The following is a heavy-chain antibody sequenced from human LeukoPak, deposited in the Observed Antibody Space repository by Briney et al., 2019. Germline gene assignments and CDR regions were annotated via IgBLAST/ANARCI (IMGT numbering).Heavy chain of an antibody. J-gene: IGHJ3*02. CDR1: GFTFSSYS. V-gene: IGHV3-21*01. CDR2: ISSSSSYI. Sequence: PGGSLRLSCAASGFTFSSYSLNWVRQAPGKGLEWVSSISSSSSYIYYADSVKGRFTISRDNAKNSLYLQMNSLRAEDTAVYYCARGSRYYYGSGSETDAFDTWGQGTMVTVSS. D-gene: IGHD3-10*01. CDR3: ARGSRYYYGSGSETDAFDT.